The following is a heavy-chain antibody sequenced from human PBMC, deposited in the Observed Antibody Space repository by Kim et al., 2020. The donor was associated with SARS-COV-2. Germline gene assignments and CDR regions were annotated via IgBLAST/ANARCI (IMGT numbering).Heavy chain of an antibody. V-gene: IGHV3-33*01. Sequence: GGSLRLSCAASGFTFSSYGMHWVRQAPGKGLEWVAVIWYDGSNKYYADSVKGRFTISRDNSKNTLYLQMNSLRAEDTAVYYCARDPIVVVPVAHDAFDIWGQGTLVTVSS. CDR1: GFTFSSYG. CDR2: IWYDGSNK. J-gene: IGHJ3*02. CDR3: ARDPIVVVPVAHDAFDI. D-gene: IGHD2-2*01.